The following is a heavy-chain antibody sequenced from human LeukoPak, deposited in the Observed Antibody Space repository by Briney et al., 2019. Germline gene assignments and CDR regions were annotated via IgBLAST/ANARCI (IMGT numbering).Heavy chain of an antibody. CDR2: IYTSGST. Sequence: PSQTLSLTCTVSGGSISSGSYYWSWIRQPAGKGLEWIGRIYTSGSTNYNPSLKSRVTISVDTAKNQFSLKLSSVTAADTAVYYCASARFLEWLPPYYYYYYMDVWGKGTTVTVFS. J-gene: IGHJ6*03. V-gene: IGHV4-61*02. CDR1: GGSISSGSYY. CDR3: ASARFLEWLPPYYYYYYMDV. D-gene: IGHD3-3*01.